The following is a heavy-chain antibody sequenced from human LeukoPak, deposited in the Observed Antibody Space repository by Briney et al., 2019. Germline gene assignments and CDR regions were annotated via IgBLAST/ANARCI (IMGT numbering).Heavy chain of an antibody. CDR2: ISSSSYI. V-gene: IGHV3-21*01. CDR1: GFTFSSYS. D-gene: IGHD2-2*01. J-gene: IGHJ4*02. CDR3: ARDGPTEAGAYCSSTSCYFFDY. Sequence: TGGSLRLSCAASGFTFSSYSLNWVRQAPGKGLEWISSISSSSYIYYADSVKGRFTISRDNAKNSLYLQMNSLRAEDTAVYYCARDGPTEAGAYCSSTSCYFFDYWGQGTLVTVSS.